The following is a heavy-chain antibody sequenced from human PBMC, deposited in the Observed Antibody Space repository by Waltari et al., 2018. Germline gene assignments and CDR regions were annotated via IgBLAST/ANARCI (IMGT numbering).Heavy chain of an antibody. D-gene: IGHD1-26*01. CDR3: ARGPGGGIDY. V-gene: IGHV4-59*01. Sequence: QVQLQESGPGLVKPSETLSLTCTVSGGSICSYYWSWIRQPPGKGLEWIGYIYYSGSTNYNPSRKSRVTRSVDTSKNQFSLKLSSVTAADTAVYYCARGPGGGIDYWGQGTLVTVSS. CDR2: IYYSGST. CDR1: GGSICSYY. J-gene: IGHJ4*02.